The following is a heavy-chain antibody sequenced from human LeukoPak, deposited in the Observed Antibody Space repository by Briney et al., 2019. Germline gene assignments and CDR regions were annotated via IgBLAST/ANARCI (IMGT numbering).Heavy chain of an antibody. Sequence: GGSLRLSCAASGFTVSTYGMHWVRQAPGKGLEWVAFIRYDGSNKYYAGSVKGRFTISRDTSKNTLYLQMNSLRAEDTAVYYCAKESSSGWHDAFDIWGQGTMVTVS. CDR1: GFTVSTYG. CDR2: IRYDGSNK. D-gene: IGHD6-19*01. CDR3: AKESSSGWHDAFDI. J-gene: IGHJ3*02. V-gene: IGHV3-30*02.